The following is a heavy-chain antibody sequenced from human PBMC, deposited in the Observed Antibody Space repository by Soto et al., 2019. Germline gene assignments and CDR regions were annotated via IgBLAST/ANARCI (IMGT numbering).Heavy chain of an antibody. Sequence: SETLSLTCTVSGGSISSYYWSWIRQPPGKGLEWIGYIYYSGSTNYNPSLKSRVTISVDTSKNQFSLKLSSVTAADTAVYYCARHNPGYSSSWYSPHFDYWGQGTLVTVSS. D-gene: IGHD6-13*01. CDR2: IYYSGST. CDR1: GGSISSYY. V-gene: IGHV4-59*08. CDR3: ARHNPGYSSSWYSPHFDY. J-gene: IGHJ4*02.